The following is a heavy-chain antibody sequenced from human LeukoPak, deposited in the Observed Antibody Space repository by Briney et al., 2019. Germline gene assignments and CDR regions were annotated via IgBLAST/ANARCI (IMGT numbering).Heavy chain of an antibody. D-gene: IGHD2-15*01. Sequence: SETLSLTCTVSGGSIRSYYWSWIRQPPGQGLEWIGYIYYSGSTSYNASLTNRVTISVDTSKNQFSLKLSSVTAADTAVYYCAREVGYFSGGSCYSYFDYWGQGTLVTVSS. CDR3: AREVGYFSGGSCYSYFDY. CDR1: GGSIRSYY. CDR2: IYYSGST. J-gene: IGHJ4*02. V-gene: IGHV4-59*01.